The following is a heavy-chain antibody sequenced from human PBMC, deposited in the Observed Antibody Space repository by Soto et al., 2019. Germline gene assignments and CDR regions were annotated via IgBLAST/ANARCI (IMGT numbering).Heavy chain of an antibody. CDR1: GFTFSSYG. D-gene: IGHD6-19*01. CDR2: ISYDGSNK. Sequence: QVQLVESGGGVVQPGRSLRLSCAASGFTFSSYGMHWVRQAPGKGLEWVAVISYDGSNKYYADSVKGRFTISRDNSKNTLYLQLFCMRAEDTAVYYCAKDHEYIAVAARGYFDYWGQGTLVTVSS. J-gene: IGHJ4*02. V-gene: IGHV3-30*18. CDR3: AKDHEYIAVAARGYFDY.